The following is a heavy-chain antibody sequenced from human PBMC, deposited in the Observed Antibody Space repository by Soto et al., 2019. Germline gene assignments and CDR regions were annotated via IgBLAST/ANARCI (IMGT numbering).Heavy chain of an antibody. J-gene: IGHJ4*02. V-gene: IGHV3-48*01. Sequence: GGSLRLSCAASGFTFSSYWMSWVRQTPGKGLEWISYINSSGNGIYYADSVEGRFTISRDNARYSLYLQMDSLRAEDTAVYYCTRDPHALDYWGQGTVVTVSS. CDR3: TRDPHALDY. CDR1: GFTFSSYW. CDR2: INSSGNGI. D-gene: IGHD2-8*01.